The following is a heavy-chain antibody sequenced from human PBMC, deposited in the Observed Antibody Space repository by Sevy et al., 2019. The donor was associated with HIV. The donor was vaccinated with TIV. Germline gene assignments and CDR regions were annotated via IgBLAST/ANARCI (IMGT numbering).Heavy chain of an antibody. V-gene: IGHV3-7*01. CDR3: AGGGFLSRY. Sequence: GGSLRLSCAASGFTFSDSWMTWVRQGPGKGLEWVANINQAGSDKYYVDSVRGRFTISRDNAKNSLYLQMNSRRVEDTALYYCAGGGFLSRYWGQRSLVTVSS. CDR1: GFTFSDSW. CDR2: INQAGSDK. J-gene: IGHJ4*02. D-gene: IGHD2-15*01.